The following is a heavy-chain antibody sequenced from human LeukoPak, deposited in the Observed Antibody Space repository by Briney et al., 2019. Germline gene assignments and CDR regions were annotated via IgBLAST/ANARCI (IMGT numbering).Heavy chain of an antibody. J-gene: IGHJ5*02. D-gene: IGHD3-9*01. CDR1: GFTFSSYG. Sequence: GGSLRLSCAASGFTFSSYGMHWVRQAPGKGLEWVANIKTDGSEKYYVDSVKGRFTISRDNAKNSLYLQMNSLRAEDTAVYYCARDYTGYFPWGQGTLVIVSS. CDR2: IKTDGSEK. CDR3: ARDYTGYFP. V-gene: IGHV3-7*03.